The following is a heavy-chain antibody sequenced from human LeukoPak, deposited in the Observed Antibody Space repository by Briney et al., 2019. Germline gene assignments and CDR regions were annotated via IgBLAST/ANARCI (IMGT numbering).Heavy chain of an antibody. Sequence: PEGSLRLSCAASGFTFSSYWMSWVRQAPGKGLEWVANIKQDGSEKYYVDSVKGRFTISRDNAKNSLYLQMNSLRAEDTAVYYCASHLYYYDSSGPRDAFDIWGQGTMVTVSS. CDR3: ASHLYYYDSSGPRDAFDI. V-gene: IGHV3-7*01. J-gene: IGHJ3*02. CDR1: GFTFSSYW. CDR2: IKQDGSEK. D-gene: IGHD3-22*01.